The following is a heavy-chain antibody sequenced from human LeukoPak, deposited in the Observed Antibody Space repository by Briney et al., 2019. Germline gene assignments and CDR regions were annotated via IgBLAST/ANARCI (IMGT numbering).Heavy chain of an antibody. D-gene: IGHD7-27*01. CDR2: INWNGGST. CDR3: ARDLAWGAFDY. V-gene: IGHV3-20*01. CDR1: GFTFDDYG. J-gene: IGHJ4*02. Sequence: GGSLRLSCAASGFTFDDYGMSWVRQAPGKGLEWVSGINWNGGSTGYADSVKGRFTISRDNAKNSLYLQMNSLRVEDTAVYHCARDLAWGAFDYWGQGTLVTASS.